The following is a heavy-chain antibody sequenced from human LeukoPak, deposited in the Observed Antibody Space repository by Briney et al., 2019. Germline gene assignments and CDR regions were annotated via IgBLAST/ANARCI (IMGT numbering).Heavy chain of an antibody. D-gene: IGHD6-13*01. CDR2: IYYSGST. J-gene: IGHJ6*02. Sequence: SETLSLTCTVSGGSISSGGYYWSWIRQHPGKGLEWIGYIYYSGSTNYNPSLKSRVTTSVDTSKNQFSLKLSSVTAADTAVYYCARAWYSSSWYYYYGMDVWGQGTTVTVSS. CDR1: GGSISSGGYY. V-gene: IGHV4-61*08. CDR3: ARAWYSSSWYYYYGMDV.